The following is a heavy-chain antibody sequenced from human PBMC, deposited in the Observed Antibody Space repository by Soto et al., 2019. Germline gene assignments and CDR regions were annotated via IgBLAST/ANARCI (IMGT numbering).Heavy chain of an antibody. V-gene: IGHV4-34*01. CDR2: INHSGST. J-gene: IGHJ4*02. Sequence: PSETLALTCPVYGRSFTVYYWSWIRRPPGKGLEWIGEINHSGSTNYNPSLKSRVTISVDTSKNQFSLKLSSVTAADTAVYYCARARYFDWLRRAKTLDYWGQGTLVTVSS. CDR3: ARARYFDWLRRAKTLDY. CDR1: GRSFTVYY. D-gene: IGHD3-9*01.